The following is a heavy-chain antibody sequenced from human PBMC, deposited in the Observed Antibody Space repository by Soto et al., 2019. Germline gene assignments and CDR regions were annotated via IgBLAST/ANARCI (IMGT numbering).Heavy chain of an antibody. Sequence: QVQLQQWGAGLLKPSETLSLTCAVYGGSFSGYYWSWIRQPPGKGLEWIGEINHSGSTNYNPSLKNRVTISVGTAKNQFSLKLSPVNGADTAVYYCARGAWGSGWYYNWGQGTLVTVSS. CDR2: INHSGST. CDR3: ARGAWGSGWYYN. V-gene: IGHV4-34*01. D-gene: IGHD6-19*01. CDR1: GGSFSGYY. J-gene: IGHJ4*02.